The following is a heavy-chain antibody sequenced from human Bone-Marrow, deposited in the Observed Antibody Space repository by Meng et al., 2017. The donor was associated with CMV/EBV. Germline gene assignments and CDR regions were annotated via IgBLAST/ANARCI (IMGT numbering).Heavy chain of an antibody. Sequence: GESLKISCAASGFTVSSHYMSWVRQSPDKGLELVSIVYGGGGTAYTDSVKGRFTLSRDDSKNTLYLKMSSLSTEDTAVYYCARGVRGGNFYTNYLDYWGRGSLVTVSS. V-gene: IGHV3-53*01. CDR3: ARGVRGGNFYTNYLDY. CDR1: GFTVSSHY. D-gene: IGHD3-3*01. J-gene: IGHJ4*02. CDR2: VYGGGGT.